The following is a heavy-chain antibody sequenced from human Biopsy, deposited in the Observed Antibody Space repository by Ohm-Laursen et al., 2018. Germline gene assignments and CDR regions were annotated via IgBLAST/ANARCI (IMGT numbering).Heavy chain of an antibody. V-gene: IGHV3-23*01. Sequence: SLRLSCTVSGFTFSNYAMSWVRQAPGKGLEWVSAISGSAGSTNYADSVKGRFTISRDNSKNTLYLQLNSLRAEDTALYYCAKINPSSIYYYYGMDVWGQGTTVTVSS. CDR3: AKINPSSIYYYYGMDV. CDR2: ISGSAGST. J-gene: IGHJ6*02. CDR1: GFTFSNYA.